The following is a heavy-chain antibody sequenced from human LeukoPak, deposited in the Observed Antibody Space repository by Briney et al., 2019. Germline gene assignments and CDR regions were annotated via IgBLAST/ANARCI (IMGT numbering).Heavy chain of an antibody. Sequence: GGSLRLSCAASGFTFSSYEMNWVRQAPGKGLEWVSYISNSGYTIYYADSVKGRFTMSRDNAKNSLYLQMNSLRAEDTALYYCATYTGSYYDPFDYWGQGTLVTVSS. CDR1: GFTFSSYE. V-gene: IGHV3-48*03. CDR2: ISNSGYTI. D-gene: IGHD1-26*01. J-gene: IGHJ4*02. CDR3: ATYTGSYYDPFDY.